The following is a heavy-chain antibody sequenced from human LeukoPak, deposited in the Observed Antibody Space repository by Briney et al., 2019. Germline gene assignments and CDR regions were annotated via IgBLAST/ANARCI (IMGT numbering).Heavy chain of an antibody. Sequence: SETLSLTCTVSGGSISSGGYYWSWIRQPPGKGLEWIGYIYHSGSTYYNPSLKSRVTISVDRSKNQFSLKLSSVTAADTAVYYCAAVLRFLEWLTLDYWGQGTLVTVSS. D-gene: IGHD3-3*01. CDR3: AAVLRFLEWLTLDY. CDR2: IYHSGST. CDR1: GGSISSGGYY. J-gene: IGHJ4*02. V-gene: IGHV4-30-2*01.